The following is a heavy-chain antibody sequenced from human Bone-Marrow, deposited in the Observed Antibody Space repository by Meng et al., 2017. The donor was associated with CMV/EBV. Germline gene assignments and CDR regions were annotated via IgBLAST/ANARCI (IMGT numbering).Heavy chain of an antibody. J-gene: IGHJ3*02. CDR1: GFTFSGSA. Sequence: GESLKISCAASGFTFSGSAMHWVRQASGKGLEWVGRIRSKANSYATAYAASVKGRFTISRDDSKNTAYLQMNSLKTEDTAVYYCARCPFYYYDSSGYSPGAFDISGQGTMVTVSS. D-gene: IGHD3-22*01. CDR3: ARCPFYYYDSSGYSPGAFDI. CDR2: IRSKANSYAT. V-gene: IGHV3-73*01.